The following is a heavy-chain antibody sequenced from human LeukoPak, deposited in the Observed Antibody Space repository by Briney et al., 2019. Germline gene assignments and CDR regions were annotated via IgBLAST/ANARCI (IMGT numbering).Heavy chain of an antibody. CDR1: GYPFTNNY. CDR3: ARDSTGYSSNWFDP. J-gene: IGHJ5*02. Sequence: ASVKVSCKASGYPFTNNYMHWVRQAPGQGLEWMGMIHPSGGSTIYAQKFQGRATMTRDTSTSTVYMELSSLRSEDTAVYYCARDSTGYSSNWFDPWGQGTLVTVSS. CDR2: IHPSGGST. D-gene: IGHD5-18*01. V-gene: IGHV1-46*01.